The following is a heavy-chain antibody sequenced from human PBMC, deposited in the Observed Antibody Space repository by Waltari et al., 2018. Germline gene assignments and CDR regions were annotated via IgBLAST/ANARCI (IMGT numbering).Heavy chain of an antibody. J-gene: IGHJ6*02. CDR2: IIPIFGTA. CDR3: ARDRRAAAGNYYYGMDV. CDR1: GGTFRSYA. D-gene: IGHD6-13*01. V-gene: IGHV1-69*05. Sequence: QVQLVQSGAEVKKPGSSVKVSCKASGGTFRSYAISWVRQAPGQGLEWMGGIIPIFGTANYAQKFQGRVTITTDESTSTAYMELSSLRSEDTAVYYCARDRRAAAGNYYYGMDVWGQGTTVTVSS.